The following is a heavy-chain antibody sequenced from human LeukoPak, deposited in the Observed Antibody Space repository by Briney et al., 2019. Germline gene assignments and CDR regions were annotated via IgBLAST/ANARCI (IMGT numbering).Heavy chain of an antibody. Sequence: SETLSLTCTVSGGSISNLDYYWAWIRQPAGKRLEWIGRIYTSGGTNYNPSLKSRVTMSVDKSKNQISLNLASLTAADTALYYCAGRGSSSGTFDVWGPGTFVTVSS. V-gene: IGHV4-61*02. CDR1: GGSISNLDYY. CDR3: AGRGSSSGTFDV. CDR2: IYTSGGT. J-gene: IGHJ3*01. D-gene: IGHD2-2*01.